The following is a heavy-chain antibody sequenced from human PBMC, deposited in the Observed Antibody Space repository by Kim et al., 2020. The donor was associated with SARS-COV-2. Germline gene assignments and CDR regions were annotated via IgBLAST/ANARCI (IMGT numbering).Heavy chain of an antibody. D-gene: IGHD1-1*01. Sequence: GGSLRLSCAASGFTFSDYYMSWIRQAPGKGLEWVSYISSSGSTIYYADSVKGRFTISRDNAKNSLYLQMNSLRAEDTAVYYCARANSGTTSSYYYGMDVWGQGTTVTVSS. CDR1: GFTFSDYY. CDR2: ISSSGSTI. J-gene: IGHJ6*02. CDR3: ARANSGTTSSYYYGMDV. V-gene: IGHV3-11*01.